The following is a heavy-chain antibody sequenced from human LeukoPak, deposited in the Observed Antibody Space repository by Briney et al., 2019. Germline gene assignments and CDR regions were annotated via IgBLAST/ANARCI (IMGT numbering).Heavy chain of an antibody. CDR3: ASSGSFRQQLVK. CDR1: GGSISSYY. V-gene: IGHV4-59*01. Sequence: SETLSLTCTVSGGSISSYYWSWIRQPPGKGLEWIGYIYYSGSTNYNPSLKSRVTISVDTSKNQFSLKLSSVTAADTAVYYCASSGSFRQQLVKWGQGTLVTVSS. CDR2: IYYSGST. D-gene: IGHD6-13*01. J-gene: IGHJ1*01.